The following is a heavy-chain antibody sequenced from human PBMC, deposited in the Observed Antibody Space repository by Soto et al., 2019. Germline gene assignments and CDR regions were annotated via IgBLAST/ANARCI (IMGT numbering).Heavy chain of an antibody. CDR1: GGSISSGDYY. V-gene: IGHV4-30-4*08. CDR3: TTYYYDSSGYYYFDY. Sequence: SETLSLTCTVSGGSISSGDYYWSWIRQPPGKGLEWIGYIYYSGSTYSTPSIKSRVTISVDTSKNQFSVKMSSVTAADTAVYYCTTYYYDSSGYYYFDYWGQGTLVTVSS. CDR2: IYYSGST. D-gene: IGHD3-22*01. J-gene: IGHJ4*02.